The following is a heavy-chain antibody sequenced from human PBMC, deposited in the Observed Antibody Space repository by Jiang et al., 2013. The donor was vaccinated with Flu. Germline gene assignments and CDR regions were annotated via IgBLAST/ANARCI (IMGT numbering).Heavy chain of an antibody. J-gene: IGHJ4*02. Sequence: QLLESGAEVKKPGASVKVSCKASGYTFTGYYMHWVRQAPGQGLEWMGWINPNSGGTNYAQKFQGRVTMTRDTSISTAYMELSRLRSDDTAVYCCARFIELRSSGDYWGQGTLVTVSS. CDR3: ARFIELRSSGDY. D-gene: IGHD1-7*01. CDR1: GYTFTGYY. V-gene: IGHV1-2*02. CDR2: INPNSGGT.